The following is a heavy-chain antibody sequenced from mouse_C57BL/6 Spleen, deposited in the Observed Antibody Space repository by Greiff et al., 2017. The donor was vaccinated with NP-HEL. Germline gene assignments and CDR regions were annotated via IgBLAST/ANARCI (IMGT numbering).Heavy chain of an antibody. CDR2: INPGGGDT. V-gene: IGHV1-82*01. CDR1: GYAFSSSW. J-gene: IGHJ4*01. CDR3: AGIYGCGCVGAMDY. D-gene: IGHD1-1*02. Sequence: QVQLQQSGPELVKPGASVKISCKASGYAFSSSWMNWVKQRPGKGLEWIGWINPGGGDTNYNGKFKGKATLTADKSSSTAYMQLISLTSEDSAVYYYAGIYGCGCVGAMDYWGQGTSVTVSS.